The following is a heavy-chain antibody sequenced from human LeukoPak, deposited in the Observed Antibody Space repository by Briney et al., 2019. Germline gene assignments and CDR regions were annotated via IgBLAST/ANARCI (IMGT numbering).Heavy chain of an antibody. Sequence: SETLSLTCSVSGGSIRDFYWTWIRQPPGKGLEWIGYIYYTGTTNYSPSLRGRVIMSVDTSRNQFSLNLTSVTPADTAVYFCARLVVEIAVSGLKYYHYSHTDVWGSGTTVAVSS. CDR2: IYYTGTT. J-gene: IGHJ6*03. V-gene: IGHV4-59*01. D-gene: IGHD6-19*01. CDR1: GGSIRDFY. CDR3: ARLVVEIAVSGLKYYHYSHTDV.